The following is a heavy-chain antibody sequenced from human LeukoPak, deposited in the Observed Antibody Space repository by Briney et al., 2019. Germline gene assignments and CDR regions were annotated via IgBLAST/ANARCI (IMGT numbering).Heavy chain of an antibody. V-gene: IGHV4-59*01. D-gene: IGHD3-3*01. CDR2: IYYSGST. J-gene: IGHJ3*02. Sequence: SETLSLTCTVSGGPISGYYWTWIRQPPGKGLEWIGYIYYSGSTNYNPSLKSRVTISVDTSKNQFSLKLSSVTAADTAVYYCARSYDFWSGYDAFDIWGQGTMVTVSS. CDR1: GGPISGYY. CDR3: ARSYDFWSGYDAFDI.